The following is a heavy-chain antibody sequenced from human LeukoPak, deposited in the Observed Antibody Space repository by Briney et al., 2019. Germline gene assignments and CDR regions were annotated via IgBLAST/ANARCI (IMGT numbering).Heavy chain of an antibody. CDR2: INPNSGGT. D-gene: IGHD1-26*01. Sequence: ASVKVSCKASGYTFTGYYMHWVRQAPGQGVEWLGWINPNSGGTNYAQKFQGRVTMTRDTSISTAYMGLSRLRSDDTAVYYCARDWDFRGNWFDPWGQGTLVTVSS. V-gene: IGHV1-2*02. J-gene: IGHJ5*02. CDR1: GYTFTGYY. CDR3: ARDWDFRGNWFDP.